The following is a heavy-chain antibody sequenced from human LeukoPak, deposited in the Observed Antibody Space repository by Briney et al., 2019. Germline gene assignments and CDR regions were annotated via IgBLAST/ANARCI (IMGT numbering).Heavy chain of an antibody. D-gene: IGHD5-18*01. J-gene: IGHJ4*02. Sequence: PGGSLRLSCAASGFTFSSYSMNWVRQAPGKGLGWVSSISSSSSYIYYADSVKGRFTISRDNAKNSLYLQMNSLRAEDTAVYYCAREGAAQDTALDYWGQGTLVTVSS. CDR1: GFTFSSYS. CDR2: ISSSSSYI. V-gene: IGHV3-21*01. CDR3: AREGAAQDTALDY.